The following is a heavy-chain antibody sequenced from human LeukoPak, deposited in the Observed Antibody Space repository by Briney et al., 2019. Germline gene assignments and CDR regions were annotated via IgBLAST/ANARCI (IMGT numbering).Heavy chain of an antibody. CDR2: IIPILGIA. J-gene: IGHJ4*02. Sequence: ASVKVSCKASGGTFSSYAISWVRQAPGQGLEWMGRIIPILGIANYAQKFQGRVTITADKSTSTAYMELSSLRSEDTAVYYCARAGGIVGAVLDYWGQGTLVTVS. CDR3: ARAGGIVGAVLDY. CDR1: GGTFSSYA. D-gene: IGHD1-26*01. V-gene: IGHV1-69*04.